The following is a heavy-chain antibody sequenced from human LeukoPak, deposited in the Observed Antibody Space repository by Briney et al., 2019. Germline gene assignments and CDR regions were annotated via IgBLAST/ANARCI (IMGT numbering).Heavy chain of an antibody. J-gene: IGHJ4*02. CDR1: GFTFSSYE. Sequence: GGSLRLSCAASGFTFSSYEMNRVRQAPGKGLEWVSYITSSCSIIYYADSVKGRFTISRDNAKNSLFLQMNSLRAEDTAVYYCARSGLPGIAVAADFDYWGQGTLVTVSS. V-gene: IGHV3-48*03. CDR2: ITSSCSII. CDR3: ARSGLPGIAVAADFDY. D-gene: IGHD6-19*01.